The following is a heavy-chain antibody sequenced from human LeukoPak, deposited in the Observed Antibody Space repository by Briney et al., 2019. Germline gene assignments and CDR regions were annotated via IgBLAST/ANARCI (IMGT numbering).Heavy chain of an antibody. CDR3: AKGEAMTTVVPIDY. CDR2: IRVSGGST. J-gene: IGHJ4*02. Sequence: QPGGSLRLSCAASGFTFSSYAMSWVRQAPGRGLEWVSVIRVSGGSTFFADSVKGRFTISRDNSKNTLFLQMNSLRAEDTAVYYCAKGEAMTTVVPIDYWGQGTLVTVSS. V-gene: IGHV3-23*01. CDR1: GFTFSSYA. D-gene: IGHD4-23*01.